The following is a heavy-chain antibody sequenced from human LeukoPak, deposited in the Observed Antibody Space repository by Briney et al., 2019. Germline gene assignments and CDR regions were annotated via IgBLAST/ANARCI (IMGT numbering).Heavy chain of an antibody. CDR2: IIPILGIA. CDR1: GGTFSSNA. D-gene: IGHD2/OR15-2a*01. Sequence: SVKVSCKASGGTFSSNAIGWVRQAPGQGLEWMGRIIPILGIANYAQKFQGRVTITADKSTSTAYMELSSLRSEDTAVYYCARGSPSYAQWHFDLWGRGTLVTVSS. V-gene: IGHV1-69*04. CDR3: ARGSPSYAQWHFDL. J-gene: IGHJ2*01.